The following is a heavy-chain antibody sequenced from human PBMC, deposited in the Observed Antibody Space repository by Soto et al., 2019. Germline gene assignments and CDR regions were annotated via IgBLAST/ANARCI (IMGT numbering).Heavy chain of an antibody. CDR2: ISAYNGNT. D-gene: IGHD3-22*01. CDR1: GYTFTSYG. V-gene: IGHV1-18*01. CDR3: AVSGYLNWFDP. Sequence: ASVKVSCEACGYTFTSYGISWVRQAPGQGLEWMGWISAYNGNTNYAQKLQGRVTMTTDTSTSTAYMELRSLRSDDTAVYYCAVSGYLNWFDPWGQGTLVTVSS. J-gene: IGHJ5*02.